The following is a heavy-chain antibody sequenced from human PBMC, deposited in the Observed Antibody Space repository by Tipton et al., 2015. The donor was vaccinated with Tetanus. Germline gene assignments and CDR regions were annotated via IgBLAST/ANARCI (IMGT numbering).Heavy chain of an antibody. CDR3: ARVGLGVYGMDV. J-gene: IGHJ6*02. CDR2: FYSGGSGT. V-gene: IGHV3-23*03. D-gene: IGHD3-10*01. Sequence: QLVQSGGGAARPGKSLRLSCAASGFTFSIDAMNWVRQAPGMGLEWVAVFYSGGSGTEYADSVKGRFTISRDNSKNMLYLQMNNLRDEDTAVYYCARVGLGVYGMDVWGQGTTVTVSS. CDR1: GFTFSIDA.